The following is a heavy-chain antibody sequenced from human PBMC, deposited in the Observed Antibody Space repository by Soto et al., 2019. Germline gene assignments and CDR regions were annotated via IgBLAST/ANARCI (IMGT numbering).Heavy chain of an antibody. CDR1: GDSVSSGDYY. Sequence: PPXTLSLTCSVSGDSVSSGDYYWSWIRQSPGKGLELIGYIYNSGSTVYSPSLKSRVTISVDTSKNQLSLKLSSVTAADTAAYYCVRASGTWYHFAHWGQGTQVTVSS. V-gene: IGHV4-61*08. J-gene: IGHJ4*02. D-gene: IGHD6-13*01. CDR3: VRASGTWYHFAH. CDR2: IYNSGST.